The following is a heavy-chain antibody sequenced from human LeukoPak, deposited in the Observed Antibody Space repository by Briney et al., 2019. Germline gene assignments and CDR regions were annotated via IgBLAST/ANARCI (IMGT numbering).Heavy chain of an antibody. CDR2: MNPNSGNT. J-gene: IGHJ4*02. D-gene: IGHD3-16*01. V-gene: IGHV1-8*03. Sequence: EASVKVSCKASGYTFTSYDINWVRQATGQGLEWMGWMNPNSGNTGYAQKFQGRVTITRNTSISTAYMELSSLRPEDTAVYYCARMRDYGCFDYWGQGTLVTVSS. CDR1: GYTFTSYD. CDR3: ARMRDYGCFDY.